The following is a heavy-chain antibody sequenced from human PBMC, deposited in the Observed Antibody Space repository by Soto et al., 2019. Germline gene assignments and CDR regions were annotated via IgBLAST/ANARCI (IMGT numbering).Heavy chain of an antibody. V-gene: IGHV4-31*03. CDR1: GGSISSGGYY. Sequence: QVQLQESGPGLVKPSQTLSLTCTVSGGSISSGGYYWSWIRQHPGKGLEWIGYIYYSGSTYYNPSLKSRVTISVDTSKNQFSLKLSSVTAADTAVYYCARGSIVVGRSSQEYFDYWGQGTLVTVSS. D-gene: IGHD6-13*01. CDR2: IYYSGST. CDR3: ARGSIVVGRSSQEYFDY. J-gene: IGHJ4*02.